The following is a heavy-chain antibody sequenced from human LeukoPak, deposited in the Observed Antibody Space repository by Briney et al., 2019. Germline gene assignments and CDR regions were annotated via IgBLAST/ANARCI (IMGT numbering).Heavy chain of an antibody. V-gene: IGHV1-46*01. D-gene: IGHD6-19*01. J-gene: IGHJ3*02. CDR1: GYTFTSYY. Sequence: ASVKVSCKASGYTFTSYYMHWVRQAPGQGLEWMGIINPSGGSTSYAQKFQGRVTMTRDTSISAAYMELTRLTSDDTAVYYCARGGAVPGDFDAFDIWGQGTMVTVSS. CDR2: INPSGGST. CDR3: ARGGAVPGDFDAFDI.